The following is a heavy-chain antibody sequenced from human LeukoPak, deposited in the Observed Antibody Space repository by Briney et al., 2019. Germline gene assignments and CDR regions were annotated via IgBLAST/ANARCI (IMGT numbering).Heavy chain of an antibody. J-gene: IGHJ4*02. CDR1: GGSISSSSYY. V-gene: IGHV4-39*01. Sequence: SETLSLTCTVSGGSISSSSYYRGWIRQPPGKGLEWIGSIYYSGSTYYNPSLKSRVTISVDTSKSQFSLKLSSVTAADTAVYYCARQRKYCSGGSCYSRGEIDYWGQGTLVTVSS. CDR3: ARQRKYCSGGSCYSRGEIDY. CDR2: IYYSGST. D-gene: IGHD2-15*01.